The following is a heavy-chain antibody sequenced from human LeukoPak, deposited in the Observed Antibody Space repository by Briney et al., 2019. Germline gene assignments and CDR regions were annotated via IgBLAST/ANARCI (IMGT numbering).Heavy chain of an antibody. J-gene: IGHJ4*02. CDR2: INHSGST. CDR3: ARAQYYYDSSGYSSYYFDY. D-gene: IGHD3-22*01. Sequence: PSETLSLTCTVSGGSISSYYWSWIRQPPGKGLEWIGEINHSGSTNYNPSLKSRVTISVDTSKNQFSLKLSSVTAADTAVYYCARAQYYYDSSGYSSYYFDYWGQGTLVTVSS. V-gene: IGHV4-34*01. CDR1: GGSISSYY.